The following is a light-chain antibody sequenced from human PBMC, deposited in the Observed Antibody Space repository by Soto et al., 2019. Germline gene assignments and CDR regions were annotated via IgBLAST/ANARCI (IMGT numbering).Light chain of an antibody. Sequence: DIQMTQSPSTLSASVGDRVTITCRASQSISTFLAWYQQKPGKAPNLLIYDASSLESGVPSRFSGSGSGTEFALTISSLQPDDIATYYCQQYNTYSITFGQGTRLEN. J-gene: IGKJ5*01. CDR3: QQYNTYSIT. CDR2: DAS. CDR1: QSISTF. V-gene: IGKV1-5*01.